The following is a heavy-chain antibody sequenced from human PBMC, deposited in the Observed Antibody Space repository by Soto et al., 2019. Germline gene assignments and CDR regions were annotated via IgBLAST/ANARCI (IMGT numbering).Heavy chain of an antibody. V-gene: IGHV3-23*01. CDR1: GFTFSSYA. J-gene: IGHJ6*03. CDR2: ISGSGGST. Sequence: GGSLRLSCAASGFTFSSYAMTWVRQAPGKGLEWVSGISGSGGSTYSADSVKGRFTISRDNSENTLFLQMNSLRAEDTAVYYCAKDFARYDYYYMDVWGKGTTVTVSS. D-gene: IGHD3-9*01. CDR3: AKDFARYDYYYMDV.